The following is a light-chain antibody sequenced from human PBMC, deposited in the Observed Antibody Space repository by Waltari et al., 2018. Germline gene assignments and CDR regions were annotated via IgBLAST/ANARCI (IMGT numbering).Light chain of an antibody. CDR1: QSVSSY. J-gene: IGKJ1*01. V-gene: IGKV3-11*01. Sequence: EIVLTQSPATLSLSPGERATLSCRASQSVSSYLAWYQQKPGQAPRLLIYDASNRATGIPARFSGSGSGTDFTLTISSLEPEDFAVYYCQQRSNWPSSFGQVTKVEIK. CDR3: QQRSNWPSS. CDR2: DAS.